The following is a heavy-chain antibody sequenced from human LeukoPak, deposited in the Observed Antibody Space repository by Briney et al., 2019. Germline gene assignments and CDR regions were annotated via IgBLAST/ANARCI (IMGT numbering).Heavy chain of an antibody. D-gene: IGHD3-3*01. J-gene: IGHJ5*02. CDR1: GYTFTGYY. Sequence: ASVKVSCKASGYTFTGYYMHWVRQAPGQGLEWMGWINPNSGGTNYAQKFQGRVTMTRDTSISTAYMELSRLRSDDTAVYYCARETPSARRITIFGVVKNWFDPWGQGTLVTVSS. CDR2: INPNSGGT. CDR3: ARETPSARRITIFGVVKNWFDP. V-gene: IGHV1-2*02.